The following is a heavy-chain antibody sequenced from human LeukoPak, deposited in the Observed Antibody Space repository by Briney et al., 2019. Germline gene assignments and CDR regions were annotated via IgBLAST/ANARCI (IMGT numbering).Heavy chain of an antibody. CDR3: AGCVVVTAGDAFDI. CDR2: IRSSSSYI. Sequence: PGGSLRLSCAASGFTFSSYSMNWVRQAPGKGLEWVSSIRSSSSYIYYADSVKGRFTISRDNAKNSLYLQMNSLRAEDTAVYYCAGCVVVTAGDAFDIWGQGTMVTVSS. J-gene: IGHJ3*02. V-gene: IGHV3-21*06. D-gene: IGHD2-21*02. CDR1: GFTFSSYS.